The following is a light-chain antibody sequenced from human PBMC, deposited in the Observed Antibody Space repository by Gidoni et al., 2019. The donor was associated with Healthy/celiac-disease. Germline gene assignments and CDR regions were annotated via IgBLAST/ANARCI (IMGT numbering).Light chain of an antibody. Sequence: VMTQSPLSLPVTPGEPASISCRSSQSLLHSNGYNYLYWYLQKPGQSPQLLIYLCSNRASGVPDRVSGSGSGTDFTLKISRVEAEDVGVYYCMQALQTPRTFGQGTKVEIK. CDR1: QSLLHSNGYNY. CDR3: MQALQTPRT. CDR2: LCS. V-gene: IGKV2-28*01. J-gene: IGKJ1*01.